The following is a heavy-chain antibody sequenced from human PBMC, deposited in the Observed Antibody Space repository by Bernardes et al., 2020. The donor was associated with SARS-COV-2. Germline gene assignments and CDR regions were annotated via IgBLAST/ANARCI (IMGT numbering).Heavy chain of an antibody. V-gene: IGHV3-23*01. CDR3: AKAGGDYVTYWYFDL. D-gene: IGHD4-17*01. Sequence: GGSLRLSCAASGFTFGNYAMSWVRQAPGKGLEWVSSISGSGTRGTPYYADSVKGRFTISRDNSKNTLYLQMNSLRAEDTAMYYCAKAGGDYVTYWYFDLWGRATLVTVSS. J-gene: IGHJ2*01. CDR1: GFTFGNYA. CDR2: ISGSGTRGTP.